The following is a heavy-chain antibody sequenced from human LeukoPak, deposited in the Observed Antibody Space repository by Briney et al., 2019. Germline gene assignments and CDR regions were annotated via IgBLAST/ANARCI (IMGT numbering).Heavy chain of an antibody. CDR2: IYSSGST. D-gene: IGHD3-22*01. J-gene: IGHJ4*02. CDR3: ARNYDSSGYTAFGY. CDR1: GGSISSYY. V-gene: IGHV4-59*01. Sequence: SETLSLTCTVSGGSISSYYWSWIRQPPGKGLEWIGHIYSSGSTNYNPSLKSRVTISVDTSKNQFSLKLSSVTPADTAVYYCARNYDSSGYTAFGYWGRGTLLTVSS.